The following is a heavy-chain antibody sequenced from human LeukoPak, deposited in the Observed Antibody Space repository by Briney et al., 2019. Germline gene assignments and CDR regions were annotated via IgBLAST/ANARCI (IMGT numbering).Heavy chain of an antibody. V-gene: IGHV1-69*01. CDR1: GGTFSSYA. CDR3: ARDWGTWNYGMDV. Sequence: SVKVSCTASGGTFSSYAISWVRQAPGQGLEWMGGIIPIFGTANYAQKFQGRVTITADESTSTAYMELSSLRSEDTAVYYCARDWGTWNYGMDVWGQGTTVTVSS. D-gene: IGHD3-16*01. CDR2: IIPIFGTA. J-gene: IGHJ6*02.